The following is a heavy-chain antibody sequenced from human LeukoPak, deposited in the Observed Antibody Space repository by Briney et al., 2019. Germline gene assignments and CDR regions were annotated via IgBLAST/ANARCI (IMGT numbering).Heavy chain of an antibody. Sequence: ASVNVSCKASGYTFTGYYMHWVRQAPGQGLEWMGWINPNSGGTNYAQKFQGRVTMTRNTSISTAYMELSSLRSEDTAVYYCARVSKEWEAWGQGTLVTVSS. D-gene: IGHD1-26*01. CDR1: GYTFTGYY. CDR2: INPNSGGT. J-gene: IGHJ4*02. CDR3: ARVSKEWEA. V-gene: IGHV1-2*02.